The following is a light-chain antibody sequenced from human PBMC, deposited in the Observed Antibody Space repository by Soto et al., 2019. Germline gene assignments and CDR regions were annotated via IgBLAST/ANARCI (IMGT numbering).Light chain of an antibody. CDR2: RNN. Sequence: QSVLTQPPSASGTPGQRVTISCSGSSSNIGSNYVYWYQQLPGTAPKLLIQRNNQRPSGVPDRFSGSKSSTSASLAISGLRSEDEADYYCAAWDDSLSGFVVFGGGTKLTVL. J-gene: IGLJ2*01. V-gene: IGLV1-47*01. CDR3: AAWDDSLSGFVV. CDR1: SSNIGSNY.